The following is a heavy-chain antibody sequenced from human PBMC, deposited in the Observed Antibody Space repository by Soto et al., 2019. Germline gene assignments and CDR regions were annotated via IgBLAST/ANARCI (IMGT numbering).Heavy chain of an antibody. CDR2: IYYSGST. J-gene: IGHJ5*02. V-gene: IGHV4-30-4*01. CDR1: GGSISSGDYY. CDR3: ARLGGYYHSLDT. D-gene: IGHD3-22*01. Sequence: SETLSLTCTVSGGSISSGDYYWSWIRQPPGKGLEWIGYIYYSGSTYYNPSLKSRVTISVDRSKNQFSLKLSSVTAADTAVYYCARLGGYYHSLDTWGQGTLVTVSS.